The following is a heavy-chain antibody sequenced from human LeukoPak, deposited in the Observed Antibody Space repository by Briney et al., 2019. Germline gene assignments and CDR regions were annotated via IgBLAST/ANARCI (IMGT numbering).Heavy chain of an antibody. CDR2: IYYSGST. CDR1: GGSISSYY. CDR3: ARVSGYYGENDAFDI. J-gene: IGHJ3*02. D-gene: IGHD3-22*01. V-gene: IGHV4-59*01. Sequence: SETLSLTCTVSGGSISSYYWSWIRQPPGKGLEWIGYIYYSGSTNYNPSLKGRVTISVDTSKNQFSLKLSSVTAADTAVYYCARVSGYYGENDAFDIWGQGTMVTVSS.